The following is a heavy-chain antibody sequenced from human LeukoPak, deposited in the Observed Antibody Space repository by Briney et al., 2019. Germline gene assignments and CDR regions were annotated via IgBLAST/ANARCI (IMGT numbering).Heavy chain of an antibody. V-gene: IGHV3-74*01. CDR1: GFTFSSYW. CDR2: INSDGSST. CDR3: ARGIPCYYDSSGRRGVLDY. Sequence: GGSLRLSCAASGFTFSSYWMHWVRQAPGKGLVWVSRINSDGSSTSYADSVKGRFTISRDNAKNTLYLQMNSLRAEDTAVYYCARGIPCYYDSSGRRGVLDYWGQGTLVTVSS. J-gene: IGHJ4*02. D-gene: IGHD3-22*01.